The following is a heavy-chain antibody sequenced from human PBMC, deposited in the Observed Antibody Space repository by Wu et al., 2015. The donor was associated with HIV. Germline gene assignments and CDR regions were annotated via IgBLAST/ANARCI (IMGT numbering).Heavy chain of an antibody. J-gene: IGHJ5*01. CDR3: ARVQFDPNYYTYFDL. D-gene: IGHD4/OR15-4a*01. CDR2: MDPYTGHI. Sequence: QVHLVQSGPEAKRPGASVKVSCKASYILTWYPIAWVRQAPGQRLEWMGWMDPYTGHIQSAQKFQDRITLTTDNPTNTGYMELRSLTSDDTAIYFCARVQFDPNYYTYFDLWGQGTLVTVSS. CDR1: YILTWYP. V-gene: IGHV1-18*01.